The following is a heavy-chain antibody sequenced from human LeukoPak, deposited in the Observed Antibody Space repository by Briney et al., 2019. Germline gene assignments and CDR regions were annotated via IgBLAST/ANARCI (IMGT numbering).Heavy chain of an antibody. Sequence: GASVKVSCKASGYTFTSYGISWVRQAPGQGLEWMGWISAYNGNTNYAQKLQGRVTMTTDTSTSTAYMELRSLRSDDTAVYYCARPHYDFWSGYPDYWGQGTLLTVSS. CDR3: ARPHYDFWSGYPDY. V-gene: IGHV1-18*01. CDR2: ISAYNGNT. CDR1: GYTFTSYG. J-gene: IGHJ4*02. D-gene: IGHD3-3*01.